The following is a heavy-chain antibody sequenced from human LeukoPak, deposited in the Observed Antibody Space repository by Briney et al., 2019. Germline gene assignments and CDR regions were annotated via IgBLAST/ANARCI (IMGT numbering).Heavy chain of an antibody. CDR3: ARTGRDPYYYDSSGYTDDNWFDP. CDR1: GFTLSDYY. D-gene: IGHD3-22*01. CDR2: ISSSSSYT. Sequence: PGGSLRLSCAASGFTLSDYYMSWIRQAPGKGLEWVSYISSSSSYTNYADSVKGRFTISRDNAKNSLYLQMNSLRGEDTAVYYCARTGRDPYYYDSSGYTDDNWFDPWGQGTLVTVSS. J-gene: IGHJ5*02. V-gene: IGHV3-11*06.